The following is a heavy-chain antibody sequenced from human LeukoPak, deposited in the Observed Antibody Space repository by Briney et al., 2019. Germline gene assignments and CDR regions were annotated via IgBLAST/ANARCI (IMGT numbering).Heavy chain of an antibody. CDR3: AREERKGAAYSLDA. V-gene: IGHV3-30-3*01. D-gene: IGHD1-26*01. J-gene: IGHJ5*02. CDR1: VFAFRTYS. Sequence: PGGSLRLSCAASVFAFRTYSMHWVRQPPAEGLEWLAVITYDGNVKYYADSVKGRFTVSRDNSKKTLFLQMISLRHEDTAFYYCAREERKGAAYSLDAGGQGTLVTVSS. CDR2: ITYDGNVK.